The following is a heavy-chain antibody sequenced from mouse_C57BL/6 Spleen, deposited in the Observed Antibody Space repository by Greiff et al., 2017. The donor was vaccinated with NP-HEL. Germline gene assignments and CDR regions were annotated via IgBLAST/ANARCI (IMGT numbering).Heavy chain of an antibody. CDR3: ARGIYYDYDGYYYAMDY. Sequence: VQLQQSGPELVKPGASVKISCKASGYSFTDYNMNWVKQSNGKSLEWIGVINPNYGTTSYNQKFKGKATLTVDQSSSTAYMQLNSLTSEDSAVYYCARGIYYDYDGYYYAMDYWGQGTSVTVSS. D-gene: IGHD2-4*01. CDR2: INPNYGTT. CDR1: GYSFTDYN. V-gene: IGHV1-39*01. J-gene: IGHJ4*01.